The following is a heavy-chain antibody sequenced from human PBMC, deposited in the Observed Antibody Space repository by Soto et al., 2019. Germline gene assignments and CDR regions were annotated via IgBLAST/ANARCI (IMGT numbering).Heavy chain of an antibody. D-gene: IGHD4-17*01. V-gene: IGHV4-39*07. J-gene: IGHJ4*02. CDR2: IFYGGGT. CDR3: ARRGGGDYLFDS. Sequence: QLQLQESGPGLVKPSETLSLTCSVSGDSISTSNYYWGWIRQPPGKGLEWIGHIFYGGGTYYNPSLKSRVSISVDTSKSQFSLKWTSITAADTAIYFCARRGGGDYLFDSWGQGILVTVSP. CDR1: GDSISTSNYY.